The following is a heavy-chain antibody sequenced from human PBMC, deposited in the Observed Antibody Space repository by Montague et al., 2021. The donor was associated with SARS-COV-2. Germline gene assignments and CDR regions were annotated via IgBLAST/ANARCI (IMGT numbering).Heavy chain of an antibody. D-gene: IGHD3-16*01. V-gene: IGHV4-59*11. Sequence: SETLSLTCSVSGGSISGHYWSWIRQPPGKGLEWIGNFDHSGDTKYNPSLKGRATISVDTSKNQFALRLHSVTAADTAVYYCAREFRIELWQTNWYFGLWGRGTLVTASS. CDR2: FDHSGDT. CDR3: AREFRIELWQTNWYFGL. CDR1: GGSISGHY. J-gene: IGHJ2*01.